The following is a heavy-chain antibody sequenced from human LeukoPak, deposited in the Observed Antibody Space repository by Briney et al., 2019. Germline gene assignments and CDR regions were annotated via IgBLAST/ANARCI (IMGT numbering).Heavy chain of an antibody. CDR3: AKERNLEIAVAGTIFDY. Sequence: RGSLRLSSAASGFIVSSTYMGWVRQGPGQGLGWGSLIYSGGSTYYTDSVKGRFTISRDNSKNMIYLEMNSLRVEDTAVYYCAKERNLEIAVAGTIFDYWGQGTLVTVSS. D-gene: IGHD6-19*01. V-gene: IGHV3-66*01. CDR1: GFIVSSTY. CDR2: IYSGGST. J-gene: IGHJ4*02.